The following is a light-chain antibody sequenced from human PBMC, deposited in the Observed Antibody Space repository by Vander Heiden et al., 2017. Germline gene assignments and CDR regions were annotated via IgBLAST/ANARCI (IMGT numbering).Light chain of an antibody. CDR3: QQSYSLPYT. CDR2: TAS. Sequence: DIQMTKSPSGLSASVGDRVTITCRASQSLGNSLNWYQQKPGKAPNLLIYTASSFQSGVPSRFSGSGSGTDFTLTSSSLQPEDFATYYCQQSYSLPYTFGQGTKLEIK. CDR1: QSLGNS. J-gene: IGKJ2*01. V-gene: IGKV1-39*01.